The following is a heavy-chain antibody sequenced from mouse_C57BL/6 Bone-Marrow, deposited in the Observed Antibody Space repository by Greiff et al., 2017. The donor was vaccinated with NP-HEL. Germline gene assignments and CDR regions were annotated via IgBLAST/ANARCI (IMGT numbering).Heavy chain of an antibody. D-gene: IGHD1-1*01. CDR2: IYPRSGNT. Sequence: VKLMESGAELARPGASVKLSCKASGYTFTSYGISWVKQRTGQGLEWIGEIYPRSGNTYYNEKFKGKATLTADKSSSTAYMELRSLTSEDSAVYFCARALLRSAYWGQGTLVTVSA. V-gene: IGHV1-81*01. J-gene: IGHJ3*01. CDR3: ARALLRSAY. CDR1: GYTFTSYG.